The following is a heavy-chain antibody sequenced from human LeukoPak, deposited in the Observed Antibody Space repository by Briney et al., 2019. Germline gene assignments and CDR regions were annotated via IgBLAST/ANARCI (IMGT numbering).Heavy chain of an antibody. D-gene: IGHD3-10*01. CDR2: INPNSGGT. Sequence: ASVKVSCKASGYTFTGYYMHWVRQAPGQGLEWMGWINPNSGGTNYAQKFQGWVTTTRDTSISTAYMELSRLRSDDTAVYYCARGGYYYGSGSFDWFDPWGQGTLVTVSS. V-gene: IGHV1-2*04. CDR1: GYTFTGYY. CDR3: ARGGYYYGSGSFDWFDP. J-gene: IGHJ5*02.